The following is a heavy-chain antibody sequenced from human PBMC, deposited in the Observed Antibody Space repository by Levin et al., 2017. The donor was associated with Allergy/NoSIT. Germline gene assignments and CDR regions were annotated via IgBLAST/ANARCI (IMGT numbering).Heavy chain of an antibody. D-gene: IGHD3-10*01. Sequence: GGSLRLSCAASGFTFSNAWMSWVRQAPGKGLEWVGRIKSKTDGGTTDYAAPVKGRFTISRDDSKNTLYLQMNSLKTEDTAVYYCTLVGDYYYYGMDVWGQGTTVTVSS. CDR2: IKSKTDGGTT. CDR1: GFTFSNAW. CDR3: TLVGDYYYYGMDV. J-gene: IGHJ6*02. V-gene: IGHV3-15*01.